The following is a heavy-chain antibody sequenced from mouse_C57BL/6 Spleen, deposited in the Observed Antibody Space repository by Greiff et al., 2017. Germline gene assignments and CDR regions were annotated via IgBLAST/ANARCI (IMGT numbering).Heavy chain of an antibody. CDR2: IRSKSNNYAT. CDR3: MSGGTCYYALDY. Sequence: EVKLMESGGGLVQPKGSLKLSCAASGFSFNTYAMNWVRQAPGKGLEWVARIRSKSNNYATYYADSVKDRFTISRNDSESRLYLQMNNLKAEATAMYYGMSGGTCYYALDYWGQGTSVTVAS. D-gene: IGHD4-1*01. CDR1: GFSFNTYA. J-gene: IGHJ4*01. V-gene: IGHV10-1*01.